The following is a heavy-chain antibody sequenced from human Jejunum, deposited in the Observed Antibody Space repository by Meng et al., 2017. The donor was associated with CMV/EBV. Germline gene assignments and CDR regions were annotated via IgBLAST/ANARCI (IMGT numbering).Heavy chain of an antibody. CDR2: ISGYNGNN. Sequence: FINYANTWVRQAPGQGIEWMGWISGYNGNNNLEQRLQGRVAMTIDTYKSTAYMELRSMRSDDTAVYDCARDPFKYYGPGSWQSPSDHWGQGTLVTVSS. J-gene: IGHJ4*02. V-gene: IGHV1-18*01. CDR3: ARDPFKYYGPGSWQSPSDH. D-gene: IGHD3-10*01. CDR1: FINYA.